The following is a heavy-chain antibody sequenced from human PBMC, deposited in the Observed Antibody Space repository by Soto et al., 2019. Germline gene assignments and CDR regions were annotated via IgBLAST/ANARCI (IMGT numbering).Heavy chain of an antibody. CDR3: ARSHLGNDAFDI. CDR1: GNTFTSYY. CDR2: INPSGDST. Sequence: ASVKVSCKASGNTFTSYYMQWVRQAPGQGLEWMGIINPSGDSTRYAQKFQGRVTMTRYTSTSTVYMELSSLRSEDTAVYYCARSHLGNDAFDIWGQGTMVTVSS. D-gene: IGHD3-16*01. V-gene: IGHV1-46*01. J-gene: IGHJ3*02.